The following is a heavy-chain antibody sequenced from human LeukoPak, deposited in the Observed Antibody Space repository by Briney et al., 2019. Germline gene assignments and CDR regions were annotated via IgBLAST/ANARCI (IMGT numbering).Heavy chain of an antibody. D-gene: IGHD6-19*01. V-gene: IGHV1-69*13. Sequence: ASVKVSCKASGGTFISYAISWVRQAPGQGLEWMGGIIPIFGTANYAQKFQGRVTITADESTSTAYTELSSLRSEDTAVYYCATSLIAVAGTFDYWGQGTLVTVSS. CDR1: GGTFISYA. CDR3: ATSLIAVAGTFDY. CDR2: IIPIFGTA. J-gene: IGHJ4*02.